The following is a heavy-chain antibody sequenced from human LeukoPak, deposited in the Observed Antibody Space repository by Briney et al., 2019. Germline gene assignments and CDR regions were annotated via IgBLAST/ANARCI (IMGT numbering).Heavy chain of an antibody. J-gene: IGHJ4*02. CDR3: ARGGAVAGTKIGNNY. CDR1: GFTFSTYA. CDR2: ISYYGSAK. V-gene: IGHV3-30*04. D-gene: IGHD6-19*01. Sequence: GGSLRLSCAASGFTFSTYAMLWVRQAPGKGREWVAVISYYGSAKVYADSVEGRFTISRDNSKNTIYLQMNRLREEETAVYYCARGGAVAGTKIGNNYWGQGTLLTVSS.